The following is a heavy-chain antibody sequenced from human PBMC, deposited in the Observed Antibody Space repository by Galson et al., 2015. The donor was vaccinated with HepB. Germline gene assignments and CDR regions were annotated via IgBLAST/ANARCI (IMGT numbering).Heavy chain of an antibody. CDR1: GFTFSNAW. CDR3: TTGYCSSTSCYPHDAFDI. CDR2: IKSKTDGGTT. V-gene: IGHV3-15*07. D-gene: IGHD2-2*01. J-gene: IGHJ3*02. Sequence: SLRLSCAASGFTFSNAWMNWVRQAPGKGLEWVGRIKSKTDGGTTDYAAPVKGRFTISRDDSKNTLYLQMNSLKTGDTAVYYCTTGYCSSTSCYPHDAFDIWGQGTMVTVSS.